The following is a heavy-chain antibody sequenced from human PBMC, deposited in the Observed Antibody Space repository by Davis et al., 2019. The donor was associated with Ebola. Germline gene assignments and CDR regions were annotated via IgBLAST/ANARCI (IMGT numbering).Heavy chain of an antibody. Sequence: GSLRLSCAVSGGSMSSSYWWSWVRQSPGKGLEWIGEIYHSGTTNYNPSLKSRVTMSVDKAKNQFSLNLSSVTAADTAVYYCARDYYESSGYFWYFDLWGRGTLVTVSS. D-gene: IGHD3-22*01. CDR2: IYHSGTT. CDR3: ARDYYESSGYFWYFDL. CDR1: GGSMSSSYW. V-gene: IGHV4-4*02. J-gene: IGHJ2*01.